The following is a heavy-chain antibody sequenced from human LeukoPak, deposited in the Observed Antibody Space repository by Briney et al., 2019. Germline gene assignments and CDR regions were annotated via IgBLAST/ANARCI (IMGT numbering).Heavy chain of an antibody. V-gene: IGHV3-33*01. D-gene: IGHD3-22*01. CDR3: ARGAYYYDSSGRDAFDI. CDR1: GFTFSSYG. Sequence: GRSLRLSCAASGFTFSSYGMPWVRQAPGKGLEWVAVIWYDGSNKYYADSVKGRFTISRDNSKNTLYLQMNSLRAEDTAVYYCARGAYYYDSSGRDAFDIWGQGTMVTVSS. CDR2: IWYDGSNK. J-gene: IGHJ3*02.